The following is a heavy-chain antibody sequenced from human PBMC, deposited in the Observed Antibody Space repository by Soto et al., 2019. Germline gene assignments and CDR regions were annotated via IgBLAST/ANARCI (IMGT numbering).Heavy chain of an antibody. CDR1: GFTFTSYG. V-gene: IGHV3-30*18. J-gene: IGHJ6*02. CDR3: AKDGGASYAYGMDV. Sequence: QVQLVESGGGVVQPGRSLRLSCAASGFTFTSYGIHWVRQAPGKGLEWVAVISHDGSNKYYADSVKGRFSISRDNSKNTLYLQMNSLRPEDTALYYCAKDGGASYAYGMDVWGQGTTVTVSS. D-gene: IGHD3-16*01. CDR2: ISHDGSNK.